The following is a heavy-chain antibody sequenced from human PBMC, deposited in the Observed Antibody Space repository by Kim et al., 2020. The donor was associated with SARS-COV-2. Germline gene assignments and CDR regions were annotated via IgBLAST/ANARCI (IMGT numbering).Heavy chain of an antibody. CDR1: GYSFTSYW. Sequence: GESLKISCKGSGYSFTSYWIGWVRQMPGKGLEWMGIIYPGDSDTRYSPSFQGQVTIPADKSISTAYLQWSSLKASDTAMYYCARRHYDFWSGGTYGMDVWGQGTTVTVSS. J-gene: IGHJ6*02. CDR2: IYPGDSDT. CDR3: ARRHYDFWSGGTYGMDV. V-gene: IGHV5-51*01. D-gene: IGHD3-3*01.